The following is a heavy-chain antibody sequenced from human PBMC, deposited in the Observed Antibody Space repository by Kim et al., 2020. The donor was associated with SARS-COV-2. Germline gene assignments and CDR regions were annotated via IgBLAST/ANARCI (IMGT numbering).Heavy chain of an antibody. V-gene: IGHV1-18*04. J-gene: IGHJ4*02. D-gene: IGHD6-13*01. CDR2: ISAYNGNT. Sequence: ASVKVSCKASGYTFTSYGISWVRQAPGQGLEWMGWISAYNGNTNYAQKLQGRVTMTTDTSTSTAYMELRSLRSDDTAVYYCARVRDSSSWPRLLGYWGQGTLVTVSS. CDR3: ARVRDSSSWPRLLGY. CDR1: GYTFTSYG.